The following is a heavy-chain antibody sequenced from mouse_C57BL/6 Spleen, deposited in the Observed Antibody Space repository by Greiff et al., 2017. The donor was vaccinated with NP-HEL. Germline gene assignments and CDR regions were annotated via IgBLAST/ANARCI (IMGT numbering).Heavy chain of an antibody. CDR2: IYPGDGDI. D-gene: IGHD3-2*02. CDR3: ARSPAQATSDAMDY. J-gene: IGHJ4*01. CDR1: GYAFSSSW. Sequence: VQLQESGAELVKPGASVKISCKASGYAFSSSWMNWVKQRPGRGLEWIGQIYPGDGDINYNGKFKGKATLTADKSSSTAYMQLSSLTSEDSAVYFCARSPAQATSDAMDYWGQGTSVTVSS. V-gene: IGHV1-80*01.